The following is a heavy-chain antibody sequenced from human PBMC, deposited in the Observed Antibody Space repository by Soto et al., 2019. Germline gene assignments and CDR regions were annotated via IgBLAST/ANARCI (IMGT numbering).Heavy chain of an antibody. V-gene: IGHV1-2*02. D-gene: IGHD6-13*01. Sequence: ASVKVSCKASGYTFTGYYMHWVRQAPGQGLEWMGWINPNSGGTNYAQKFQGRVTMTRDTSISTAYMELSRLRSDDTAVYYCARVGPDSSIWYYFDYWGQGTLVTVSS. CDR1: GYTFTGYY. J-gene: IGHJ4*02. CDR3: ARVGPDSSIWYYFDY. CDR2: INPNSGGT.